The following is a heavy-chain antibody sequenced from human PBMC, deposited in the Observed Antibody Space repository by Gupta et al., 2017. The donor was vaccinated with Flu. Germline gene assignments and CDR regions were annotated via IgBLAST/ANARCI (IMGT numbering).Heavy chain of an antibody. CDR3: LSELSGLSDF. Sequence: QVQLVQYGAEVKNPGTSVKVSCKASGNSFTNYYVHWVRQAPGQGLQWMGLISPSGTSTIYAQKFQGRITMTRDTSTSTVYMDLNNLISEDTAVYYCLSELSGLSDFWCQGTLVSVSS. V-gene: IGHV1-46*03. CDR2: ISPSGTST. J-gene: IGHJ4*02. CDR1: GNSFTNYY. D-gene: IGHD3-10*01.